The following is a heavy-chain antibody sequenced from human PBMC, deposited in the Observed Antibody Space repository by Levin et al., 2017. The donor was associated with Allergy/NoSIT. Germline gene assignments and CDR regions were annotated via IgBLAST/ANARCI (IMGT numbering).Heavy chain of an antibody. CDR1: GFTFDDYG. CDR2: INWNGGST. CDR3: AREVGGCSSTSCSRPERAFDI. Sequence: GGSLRLSCAASGFTFDDYGMSWVRQAPGKGLEWVSGINWNGGSTGYADSVKGRFTISRDNAKNSLYLQMNSLRAEDTALYYCAREVGGCSSTSCSRPERAFDIWGQGTMVTVSS. J-gene: IGHJ3*02. V-gene: IGHV3-20*04. D-gene: IGHD2-2*01.